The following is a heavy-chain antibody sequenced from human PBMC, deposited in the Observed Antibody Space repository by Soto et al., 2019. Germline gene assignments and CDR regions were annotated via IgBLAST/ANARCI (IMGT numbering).Heavy chain of an antibody. CDR3: ARGYYGSGSYFYYYYGRDV. Sequence: QVQLVQSGAEVKKPGSSVKVSCKASGGTFSSYAISWVRQAPGQGLEWMGGIIPIFGTANYAQKFQGRVTITADESTSTGSMELSSLRSEDTAVYYCARGYYGSGSYFYYYYGRDVWGQGTTVTVSS. CDR1: GGTFSSYA. CDR2: IIPIFGTA. D-gene: IGHD3-10*01. V-gene: IGHV1-69*01. J-gene: IGHJ6*02.